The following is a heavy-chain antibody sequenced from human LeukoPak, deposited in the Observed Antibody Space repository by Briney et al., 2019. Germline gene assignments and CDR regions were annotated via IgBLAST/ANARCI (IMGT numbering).Heavy chain of an antibody. D-gene: IGHD6-19*01. CDR2: INPNSGGT. J-gene: IGHJ6*03. CDR1: GDTFTGYY. V-gene: IGHV1-2*02. CDR3: ATTGREDSSGWFSYYYYYMDV. Sequence: AASVKVSCKASGDTFTGYYIHWVRQAPGQGLEWMGWINPNSGGTNYAQKFQGRVTMTRDTSISTAYMELSRLRSDDIAIYFCATTGREDSSGWFSYYYYYMDVWGKGTTVTVSS.